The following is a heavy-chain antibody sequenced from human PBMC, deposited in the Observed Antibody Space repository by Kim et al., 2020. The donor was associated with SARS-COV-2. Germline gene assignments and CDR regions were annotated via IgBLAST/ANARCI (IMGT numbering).Heavy chain of an antibody. CDR3: ARGYSGYDYVRENNDAFDI. V-gene: IGHV1-69*13. J-gene: IGHJ3*02. D-gene: IGHD5-12*01. CDR1: GGTFSSYA. CDR2: IIPIFGTA. Sequence: SVKVSCKASGGTFSSYAISWVRQAPGQGLEWMGGIIPIFGTANYAQKFQGRVTITADESTSTAYMELSSLRSEDTAVYYCARGYSGYDYVRENNDAFDIWGQGTMVTVSS.